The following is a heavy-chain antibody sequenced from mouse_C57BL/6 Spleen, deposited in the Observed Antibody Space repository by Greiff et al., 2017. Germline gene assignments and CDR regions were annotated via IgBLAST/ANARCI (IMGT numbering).Heavy chain of an antibody. Sequence: EVQLVESGPGLVKPSQSLSLTCSVTGYSITSGYYWNWIRQFPGNKLEWMGYISYDGSNNYNPSLKNRISITRDTSKNQFFLKLNSVTTEDTATYYCARDLINYFDYWGQGTTLTVSS. V-gene: IGHV3-6*01. CDR1: GYSITSGYY. CDR2: ISYDGSN. CDR3: ARDLINYFDY. J-gene: IGHJ2*01.